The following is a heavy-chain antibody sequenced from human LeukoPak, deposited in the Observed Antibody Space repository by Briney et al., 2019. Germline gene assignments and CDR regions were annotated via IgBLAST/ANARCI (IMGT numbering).Heavy chain of an antibody. D-gene: IGHD5-18*01. CDR2: IRDKANSYTT. J-gene: IGHJ4*02. Sequence: PGGALRLSCAASGFTFSDQYMDWVRQAPGKGLEWVGRIRDKANSYTTEYAASVKGRFTISRDASKNSLYLQMNSLKTEDTAVYCCARVTRYSYDYWGQGTMVTVSS. V-gene: IGHV3-72*01. CDR3: ARVTRYSYDY. CDR1: GFTFSDQY.